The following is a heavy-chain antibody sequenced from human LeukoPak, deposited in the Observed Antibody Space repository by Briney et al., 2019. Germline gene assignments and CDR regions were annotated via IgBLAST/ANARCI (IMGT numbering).Heavy chain of an antibody. J-gene: IGHJ4*02. CDR1: GGSISSYY. CDR2: IYYSGST. V-gene: IGHV4-59*01. D-gene: IGHD6-13*01. Sequence: SETLSLTWTVSGGSISSYYWSWVRQPRGKGLEWIGYIYYSGSTNYNPSLKSRVTISVDTSKNQFSLKLSSVTAADTAVYYCARDGYSSSWQAFDYWGQGTLVTVSS. CDR3: ARDGYSSSWQAFDY.